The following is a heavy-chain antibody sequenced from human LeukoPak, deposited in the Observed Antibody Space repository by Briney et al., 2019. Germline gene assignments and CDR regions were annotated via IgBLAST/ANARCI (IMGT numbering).Heavy chain of an antibody. V-gene: IGHV6-1*01. CDR1: GDSVSTNSVA. CDR3: ARGRYSGFDL. D-gene: IGHD2-15*01. CDR2: TYYRSKWNN. J-gene: IGHJ3*01. Sequence: SQTLSLTCAISGDSVSTNSVAWNWIRQSPSRGLEWLGRTYYRSKWNNDYAVSVKSRITINPHTSKNQFSLQLNSVTPDDTALYHCARGRYSGFDLWGEGTMVTVSS.